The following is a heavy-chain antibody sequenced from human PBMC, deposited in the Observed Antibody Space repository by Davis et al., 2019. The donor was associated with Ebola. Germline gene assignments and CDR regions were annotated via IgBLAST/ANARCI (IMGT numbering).Heavy chain of an antibody. CDR1: AFSFSSNS. V-gene: IGHV3-48*02. CDR3: ARDQGAIAARPSAFDM. D-gene: IGHD6-6*01. CDR2: ISTSSSPI. J-gene: IGHJ3*02. Sequence: GESLKISCAASAFSFSSNSMNWVRQAPGKGLEWVSYISTSSSPIYYADSVKGRFTISRDNAKNSLYLQMNSLRDEDTAVYYCARDQGAIAARPSAFDMWGQGTMVTVSS.